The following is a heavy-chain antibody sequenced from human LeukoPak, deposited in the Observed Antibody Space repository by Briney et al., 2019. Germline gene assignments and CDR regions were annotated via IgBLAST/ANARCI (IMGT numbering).Heavy chain of an antibody. CDR2: IYSSGST. CDR1: GGSISSGDYY. CDR3: ARGRTYDFWSGYLFDY. Sequence: PSQTLSLTCTVSGGSISSGDYYWSWIRQPPGKGLEWIGHIYSSGSTNYNPSLKSRVTISVDTAKNQFSLKLSSVTAADTAVYYCARGRTYDFWSGYLFDYWGQGTLVTVSS. V-gene: IGHV4-61*08. J-gene: IGHJ4*02. D-gene: IGHD3-3*01.